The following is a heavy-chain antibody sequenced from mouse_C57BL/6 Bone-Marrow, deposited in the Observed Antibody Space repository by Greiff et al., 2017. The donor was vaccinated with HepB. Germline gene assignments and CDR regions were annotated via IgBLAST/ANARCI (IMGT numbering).Heavy chain of an antibody. CDR1: GFTFSSYT. D-gene: IGHD2-4*01. Sequence: EVQLVESGGGLVKPGGSLKLSCAASGFTFSSYTMSWVRQTPEKRLEWVATISGGGGNTYYPDSVKGRFTISRDNAKNTLYLQMSSLRSEDTALYYWARLEGHDYGRDYWGQGTTLTVSS. CDR3: ARLEGHDYGRDY. J-gene: IGHJ2*01. CDR2: ISGGGGNT. V-gene: IGHV5-9*01.